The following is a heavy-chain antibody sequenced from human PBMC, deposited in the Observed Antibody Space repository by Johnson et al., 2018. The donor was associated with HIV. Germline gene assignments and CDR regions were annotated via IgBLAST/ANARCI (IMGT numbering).Heavy chain of an antibody. CDR2: ISFAGVKK. J-gene: IGHJ3*02. CDR3: AKAFEYSSSSTPVDALDI. V-gene: IGHV3-30*18. CDR1: GLSFSSYG. Sequence: QVQLVESGGGVVQPGRSLRLSCAASGLSFSSYGMAWVRQAPGKGLEWVTVISFAGVKKYYADSVKGRFTISRDNSKNTLYLQMNSLRVEDTAVYYCAKAFEYSSSSTPVDALDIWGQGTVVSVSS. D-gene: IGHD6-6*01.